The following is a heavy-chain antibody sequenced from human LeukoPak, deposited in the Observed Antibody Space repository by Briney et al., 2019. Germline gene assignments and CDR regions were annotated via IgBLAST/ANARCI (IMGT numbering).Heavy chain of an antibody. CDR3: ARRAFWSGSRSAFDI. J-gene: IGHJ3*02. D-gene: IGHD3-3*01. V-gene: IGHV4-39*07. Sequence: PSETLSLTCTVSGGSISSSNYYWGWIRQPPGKGLEWIGEINHSGSANYNPSLKSRVTISVDTSKNQFSLKLSSVTAADTAVYYCARRAFWSGSRSAFDIWGQGTMVTVSS. CDR2: INHSGSA. CDR1: GGSISSSNYY.